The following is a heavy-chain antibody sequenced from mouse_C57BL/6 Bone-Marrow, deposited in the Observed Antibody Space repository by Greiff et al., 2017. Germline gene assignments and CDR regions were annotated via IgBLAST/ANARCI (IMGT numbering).Heavy chain of an antibody. Sequence: EVQLQQSGPELVKPGASVKISCKASGYSFTDYNMNWVKQSNGKSLEWIGVINPNYGTNSYNQKFKGKATLTVDQSSSTAYMQLNSLTSEDSAVYYCFYYYGSSYNFDYWGQGTTLTVSS. CDR2: INPNYGTN. D-gene: IGHD1-1*01. J-gene: IGHJ2*01. CDR1: GYSFTDYN. V-gene: IGHV1-39*01. CDR3: FYYYGSSYNFDY.